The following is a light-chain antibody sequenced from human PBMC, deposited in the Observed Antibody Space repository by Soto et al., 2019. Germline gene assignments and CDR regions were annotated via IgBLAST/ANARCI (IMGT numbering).Light chain of an antibody. CDR3: LLSYNAARV. V-gene: IGLV7-46*01. CDR2: DTS. J-gene: IGLJ2*01. CDR1: TGAVTSNHH. Sequence: QTVVTQEPSLTVSPGGTVTLTCGSSTGAVTSNHHHYWFQQKAGQAPRTLIYDTSNKHSWTPDRFSGSLLGDKAALTLSGAQPEDEAQYYCLLSYNAARVFGGGTKLTVL.